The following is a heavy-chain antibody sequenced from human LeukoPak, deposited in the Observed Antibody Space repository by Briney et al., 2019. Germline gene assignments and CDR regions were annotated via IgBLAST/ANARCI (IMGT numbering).Heavy chain of an antibody. Sequence: GESLKISCKGSGYSFTSYRIGWVRQMPGKGLEWMGIIYPGDSDTRNSPSFQGQVTISADKPISTAYLQWSSLKASDTAIYYCARLHPVEMATTRGAYFDYWAQGTLVTVSS. CDR2: IYPGDSDT. D-gene: IGHD5-24*01. CDR1: GYSFTSYR. V-gene: IGHV5-51*01. CDR3: ARLHPVEMATTRGAYFDY. J-gene: IGHJ4*02.